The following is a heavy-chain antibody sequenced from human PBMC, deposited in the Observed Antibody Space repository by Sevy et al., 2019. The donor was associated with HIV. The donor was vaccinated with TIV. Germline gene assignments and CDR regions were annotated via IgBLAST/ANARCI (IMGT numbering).Heavy chain of an antibody. CDR1: GGSISSSSYY. V-gene: IGHV4-39*01. CDR2: IYYSGST. D-gene: IGHD6-19*01. Sequence: SETLSLTCTVSGGSISSSSYYWGWIRQPPGKGLEWIGSIYYSGSTYYNPSLKSRVTISVDTSKNQFSLKLSSVTAADTAVYYCASVVARSSGWKPYFDYWGQGTLVTVSS. CDR3: ASVVARSSGWKPYFDY. J-gene: IGHJ4*02.